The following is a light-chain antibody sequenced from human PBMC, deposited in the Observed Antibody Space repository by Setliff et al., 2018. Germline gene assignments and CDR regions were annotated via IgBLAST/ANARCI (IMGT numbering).Light chain of an antibody. Sequence: QSALTQPPSVSAAPRQKVTISCSGSSSNIGSSYVSWYQQVPGTATKLLIYDNNKRPSGIPDRFSGSKSGASGTLGITGLQTGDEAEYYCATWDFSMRGVVFGGGTKVTVL. CDR1: SSNIGSSY. CDR3: ATWDFSMRGVV. J-gene: IGLJ2*01. CDR2: DNN. V-gene: IGLV1-51*01.